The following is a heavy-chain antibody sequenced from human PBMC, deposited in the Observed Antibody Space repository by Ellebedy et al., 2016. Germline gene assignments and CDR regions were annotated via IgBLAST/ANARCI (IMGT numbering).Heavy chain of an antibody. CDR1: GLNFRTSA. V-gene: IGHV1-58*01. CDR2: FVVGSGDT. D-gene: IGHD3-10*01. CDR3: ATGDTVWFGVD. J-gene: IGHJ4*02. Sequence: ASVKVSCKASGLNFRTSAVQWMRQARGQRPEWIGWFVVGSGDTGYAQRFQERVTITKDMSTSTAYMELSGLKIEDTAVYYCATGDTVWFGVDWGQGTLVTVSS.